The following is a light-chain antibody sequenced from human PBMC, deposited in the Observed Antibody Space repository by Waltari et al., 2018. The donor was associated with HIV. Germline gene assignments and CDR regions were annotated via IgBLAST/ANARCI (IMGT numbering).Light chain of an antibody. Sequence: QSALTQPASVSGSPGQSITISSTGPSSAVGTFNSVSWYQQPPGKAPKLMIYDVSKRPSGVSNRFSGSKSGNTASLTISGLQAEDEADYYCCSYAGSSTFVFGTGTKVTVL. CDR3: CSYAGSSTFV. V-gene: IGLV2-23*02. CDR1: SSAVGTFNS. J-gene: IGLJ1*01. CDR2: DVS.